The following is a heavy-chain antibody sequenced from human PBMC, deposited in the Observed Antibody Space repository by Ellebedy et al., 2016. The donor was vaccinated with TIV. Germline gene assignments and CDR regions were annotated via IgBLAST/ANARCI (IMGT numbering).Heavy chain of an antibody. CDR1: GYPFTTYA. CDR3: ASSPSGYSYGDDPFDI. V-gene: IGHV1-69*10. CDR2: TIPILGIT. D-gene: IGHD5-18*01. Sequence: ASVKVSCKASGYPFTTYAMHWVRQAPGQRLEWMGWTIPILGITNYAQKFQGRVTITADKSTGTPYLELSTLRSEDTAVFYCASSPSGYSYGDDPFDIWGQGTLVTVSS. J-gene: IGHJ4*02.